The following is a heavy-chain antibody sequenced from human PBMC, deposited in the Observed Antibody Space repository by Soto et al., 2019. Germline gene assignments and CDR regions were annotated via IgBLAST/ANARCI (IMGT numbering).Heavy chain of an antibody. V-gene: IGHV3-15*01. D-gene: IGHD2-2*01. CDR2: IKSKTDGGTT. J-gene: IGHJ6*04. Sequence: LRLSCAASGFTFSNAWMSWVRQAPGEGLEWVGRIKSKTDGGTTDYAAPVKGRFTISRDDSKNTLYLQMNSLKTEDTAVYYCTTDQLNYGSDVWGKGTTVTVSS. CDR1: GFTFSNAW. CDR3: TTDQLNYGSDV.